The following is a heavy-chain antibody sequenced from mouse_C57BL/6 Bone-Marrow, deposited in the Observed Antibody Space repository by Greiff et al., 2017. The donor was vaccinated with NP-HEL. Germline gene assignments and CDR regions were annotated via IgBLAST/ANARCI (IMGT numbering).Heavy chain of an antibody. J-gene: IGHJ1*03. V-gene: IGHV14-4*01. CDR2: IDPENGDT. CDR1: GFNITDDY. Sequence: EVQLQQPGAELVRPGASVKLSCTASGFNITDDYMHWVKQRPEQGLEWIGWIDPENGDTEYASKFQGKATITADTSSNTAYLQLSSLTSEDTAVYYCTTDYSNLYWYFDVWGTGTTVTVSS. D-gene: IGHD2-5*01. CDR3: TTDYSNLYWYFDV.